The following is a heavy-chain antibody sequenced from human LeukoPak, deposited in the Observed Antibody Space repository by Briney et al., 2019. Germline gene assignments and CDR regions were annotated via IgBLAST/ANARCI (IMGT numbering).Heavy chain of an antibody. J-gene: IGHJ6*02. CDR1: VGSISSGNW. V-gene: IGHV4-4*02. CDR3: ATAPILRGEGGEHYKYGMDV. D-gene: IGHD2-2*02. Sequence: SETLSLTCAVSVGSISSGNWWTWVRQSPGKGLEWIGEIYHNGTHNYNPSLKSRVTISADTSKNHFSLKLTSVTAADTAVYYCATAPILRGEGGEHYKYGMDVWGQGTTVIVSS. CDR2: IYHNGTH.